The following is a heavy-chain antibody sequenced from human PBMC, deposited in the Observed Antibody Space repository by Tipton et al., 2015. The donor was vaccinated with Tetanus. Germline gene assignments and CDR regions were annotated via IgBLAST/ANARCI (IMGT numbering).Heavy chain of an antibody. Sequence: TLSLTCAVYGGSFSGYYWSWIRQTPGKGLEWIGEVNHSGGTNYNPSLKSRVTISVDTSKNQFSLKLSSVTAADTAVYYCARESWNRDAFDIWGQGTMVTVPS. V-gene: IGHV4-34*01. D-gene: IGHD1-1*01. J-gene: IGHJ3*02. CDR2: VNHSGGT. CDR3: ARESWNRDAFDI. CDR1: GGSFSGYY.